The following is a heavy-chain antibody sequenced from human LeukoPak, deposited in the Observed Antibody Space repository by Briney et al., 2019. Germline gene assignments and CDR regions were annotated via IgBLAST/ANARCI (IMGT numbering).Heavy chain of an antibody. Sequence: SETLSLTCTVSGGSISSRTYYWSWIRQPAGKGLEWIGRIYTSGSTNYNPSLKSRITISVDTSKNQFSLKLSSVTAADTAVYYCARDARGEMATINANDYWGQGTLVTVSS. V-gene: IGHV4-61*02. CDR2: IYTSGST. CDR3: ARDARGEMATINANDY. J-gene: IGHJ4*02. CDR1: GGSISSRTYY. D-gene: IGHD5-24*01.